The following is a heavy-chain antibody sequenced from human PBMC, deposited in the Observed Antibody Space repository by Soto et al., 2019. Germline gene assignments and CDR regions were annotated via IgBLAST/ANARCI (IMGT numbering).Heavy chain of an antibody. CDR3: VRDFCHRGCCHFAY. Sequence: PGGSLRLSCAASGFISSGYDFHWVRQAPGKGLEWVAAIGPEYDTYYLTSSEGRFTISRENAENSLYLQIDGLRAEDTAVYYCVRDFCHRGCCHFAYWGQGALVTVSS. V-gene: IGHV3-13*04. D-gene: IGHD3-3*01. CDR1: GFISSGYD. J-gene: IGHJ4*02. CDR2: IGPEYDT.